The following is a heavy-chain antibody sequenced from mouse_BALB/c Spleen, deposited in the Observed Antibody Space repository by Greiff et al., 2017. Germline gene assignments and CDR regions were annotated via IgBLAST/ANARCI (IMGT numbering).Heavy chain of an antibody. CDR1: GFTFSSFG. J-gene: IGHJ4*01. CDR2: ISSGSSTI. CDR3: AREGNYAMDY. D-gene: IGHD2-14*01. Sequence: EVQLVESGGGLVQPGGSRKLSCAASGFTFSSFGMHWVRQAPEKGLEWVAYISSGSSTIYYADTVKGRFTISRDNPKNTLFLQMTSLRSEDTAMYYCAREGNYAMDYWGQGTSVTVSS. V-gene: IGHV5-17*02.